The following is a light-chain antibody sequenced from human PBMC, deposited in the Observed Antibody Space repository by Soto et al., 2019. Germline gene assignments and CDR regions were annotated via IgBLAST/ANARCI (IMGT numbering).Light chain of an antibody. CDR1: QSVSSY. V-gene: IGKV3-11*01. J-gene: IGKJ1*01. Sequence: EIMLTQSPATLSLSPGERATLSCRASQSVSSYLAWYQQKPGQAPRLLIYHASNRATGIPARFSGSGSGTDFTLTISSLEPEDFAVYYCQQRSNWPPTWTFGQGTKVEIK. CDR3: QQRSNWPPTWT. CDR2: HAS.